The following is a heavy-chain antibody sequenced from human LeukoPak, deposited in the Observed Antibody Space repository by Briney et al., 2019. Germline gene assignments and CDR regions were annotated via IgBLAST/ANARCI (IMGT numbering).Heavy chain of an antibody. D-gene: IGHD1-26*01. CDR1: GFAFSSYG. Sequence: QPGRSLRLSCAASGFAFSSYGMPWVRQTPGKGLEWVAVIWYDGSNKYWADSVKGRFTISRDNAKNSLYLQMNSLRAEDTAVYYCARDLSGSYSTFDYWGQGTLVTVSS. J-gene: IGHJ4*02. CDR2: IWYDGSNK. CDR3: ARDLSGSYSTFDY. V-gene: IGHV3-33*01.